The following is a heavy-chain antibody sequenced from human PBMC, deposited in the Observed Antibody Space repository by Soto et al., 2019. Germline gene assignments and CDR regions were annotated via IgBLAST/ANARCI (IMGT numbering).Heavy chain of an antibody. CDR1: GFTFSNYP. D-gene: IGHD3-10*01. CDR3: AGRSGSSDY. CDR2: ISYDEIDK. J-gene: IGHJ4*02. Sequence: LRLSCAASGFTFSNYPMHWVRQAPGKGLEWVALISYDEIDKYFADAVKGRFTISRDNSKNTLYLQMDSLRAEDTAVYYCAGRSGSSDYWGRGTLVTVSS. V-gene: IGHV3-30*04.